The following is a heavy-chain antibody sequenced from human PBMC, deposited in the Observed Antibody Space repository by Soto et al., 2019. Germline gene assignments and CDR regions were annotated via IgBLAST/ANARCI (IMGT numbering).Heavy chain of an antibody. CDR1: GGSISSSRYY. J-gene: IGHJ4*02. D-gene: IGHD2-2*01. V-gene: IGHV4-39*01. CDR3: ARLIRCKTTSCYSDY. Sequence: QLQLQESGPGLVKPSETLSLTCTVSGGSISSSRYYWAWVRQPPGKGLEWVGSIYYSGTTYYNPSLKSRVTISEDKSKNQFSLKLSSVTAADTAVFYCARLIRCKTTSCYSDYWGQGTLVTVSS. CDR2: IYYSGTT.